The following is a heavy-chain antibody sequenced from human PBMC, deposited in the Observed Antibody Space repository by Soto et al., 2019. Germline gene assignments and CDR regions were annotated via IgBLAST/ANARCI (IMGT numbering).Heavy chain of an antibody. CDR2: ISAGGGGT. CDR1: GFTLTRSA. Sequence: GGSLRLSCAGSGFTLTRSAVSWVRQAPGQGLEWVSGISAGGGGTYYADSVKGRFTISRDISKNTVYLQMNGLRVEDTAVYYFAKDMGQWVETFDYWGQGKLVPVSS. D-gene: IGHD6-19*01. J-gene: IGHJ4*02. V-gene: IGHV3-23*01. CDR3: AKDMGQWVETFDY.